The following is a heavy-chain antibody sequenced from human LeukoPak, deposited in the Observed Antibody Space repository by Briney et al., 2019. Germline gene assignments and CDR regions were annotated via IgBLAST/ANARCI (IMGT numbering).Heavy chain of an antibody. CDR3: ARDEGGSWYSYGMDV. CDR2: ISSSSSYI. CDR1: GFTFSSYS. D-gene: IGHD6-13*01. V-gene: IGHV3-21*01. J-gene: IGHJ6*02. Sequence: PGGSLRLSCAASGFTFSSYSMNWVRQAPGKGLEWVSSISSSSSYIYYADSVKGRFTISRDNAKNSLYLQMNSLRAEDTAVYYCARDEGGSWYSYGMDVWGQGTTVTVSS.